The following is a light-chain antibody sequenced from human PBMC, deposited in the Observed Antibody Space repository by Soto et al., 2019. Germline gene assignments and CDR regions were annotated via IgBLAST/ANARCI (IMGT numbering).Light chain of an antibody. CDR3: SSYTSSSTLYV. CDR1: SSDVGDYNY. Sequence: QSALTQPASVSGSPGQSITISCTGTSSDVGDYNYVSWYQQHPGKAPKLMIYEVSNRPSGVSNRFSGSKSGNTASLTISGLQVEDEADYYCSSYTSSSTLYVFGTGTKLTVL. CDR2: EVS. J-gene: IGLJ1*01. V-gene: IGLV2-14*01.